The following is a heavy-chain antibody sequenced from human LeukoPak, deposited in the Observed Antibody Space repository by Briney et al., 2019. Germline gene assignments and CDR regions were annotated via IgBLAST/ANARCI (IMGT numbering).Heavy chain of an antibody. CDR3: ARTDGDYDY. Sequence: GGSLRLSCAASGFTFRSYKMNWVRQAPGKGLEWVSSISTSSSYMYYADSVQGRFTISRDNAKNSLYLQMNSLRPEDTAVYYCARTDGDYDYWGQGTLVTVSS. J-gene: IGHJ4*02. CDR2: ISTSSSYM. V-gene: IGHV3-21*01. CDR1: GFTFRSYK. D-gene: IGHD4-17*01.